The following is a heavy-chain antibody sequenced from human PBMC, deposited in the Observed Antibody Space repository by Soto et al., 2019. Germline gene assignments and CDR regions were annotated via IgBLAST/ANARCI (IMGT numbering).Heavy chain of an antibody. CDR1: GFTFSNFE. CDR2: INSGGSVA. CDR3: ARDLRHSRLPGLDV. Sequence: PGGSLRLSCAASGFTFSNFEMHWVRQAPGKGLEWVSYINSGGSVAYYADSAKGRFTISRDNAKNTLYLQMNGLRSEDTAVYYCARDLRHSRLPGLDVWGQGTTVTVSS. V-gene: IGHV3-48*03. J-gene: IGHJ6*02. D-gene: IGHD2-15*01.